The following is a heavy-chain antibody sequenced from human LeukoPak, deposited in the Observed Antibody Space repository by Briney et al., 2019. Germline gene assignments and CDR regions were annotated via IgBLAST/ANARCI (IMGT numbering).Heavy chain of an antibody. CDR1: GFTFSSYS. D-gene: IGHD3-10*01. CDR3: ARGPGGSGSYYDY. Sequence: GGSLRLSCAASGFTFSSYSMNWGRQAPGKGLEWVSYISSNSRYIYYADSVKGRFTISRDNAKNSLYLQMNSLRTEDAAVYYCARGPGGSGSYYDYWGQGTLVTVSS. J-gene: IGHJ4*02. CDR2: ISSNSRYI. V-gene: IGHV3-21*01.